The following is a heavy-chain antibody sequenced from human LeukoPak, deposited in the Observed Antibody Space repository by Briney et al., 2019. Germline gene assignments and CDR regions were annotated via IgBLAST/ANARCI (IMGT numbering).Heavy chain of an antibody. CDR3: ARGRLRHYYDSSGYPVR. CDR2: IYSGGSA. V-gene: IGHV3-53*01. D-gene: IGHD3-22*01. CDR1: GFVVSCNY. Sequence: GGSLRLSCAASGFVVSCNYMSWVRQAPGKGLEWVSGIYSGGSAYYADSVKGRFTISRDNSKNTLYLQMNSLRAEDTAVYYCARGRLRHYYDSSGYPVRWGQGTLVTVSS. J-gene: IGHJ4*02.